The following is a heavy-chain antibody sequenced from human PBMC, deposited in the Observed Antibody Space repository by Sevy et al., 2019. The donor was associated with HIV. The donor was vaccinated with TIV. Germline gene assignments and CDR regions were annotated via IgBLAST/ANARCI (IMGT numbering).Heavy chain of an antibody. Sequence: SETLSLTCAVSGGSISSGGYSWSWIRQPPGKGLEWIGYIYHSGSTYYNPSLKSRVTISVDRSKNQFSLKLSSVTAADTAGYYCARALYDFWSSYYQPTFDYWGQGTLVTVSS. CDR3: ARALYDFWSSYYQPTFDY. CDR1: GGSISSGGYS. V-gene: IGHV4-30-2*01. J-gene: IGHJ4*02. D-gene: IGHD3-3*01. CDR2: IYHSGST.